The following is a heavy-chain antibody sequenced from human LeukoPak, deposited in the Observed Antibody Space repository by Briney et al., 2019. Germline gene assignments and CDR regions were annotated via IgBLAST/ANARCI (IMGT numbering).Heavy chain of an antibody. CDR1: GGSISGVSYY. D-gene: IGHD3-3*01. CDR3: ARVDFWSGYIDY. V-gene: IGHV4-61*09. Sequence: PSQTLSLTCTVSGGSISGVSYYWSWIRQPAGKGLEWIGHIYTSGSTDYNPSLKSRVTISVDTSKNQFSLKLSSVTAADTAVYYCARVDFWSGYIDYWGQGTLVTVSS. J-gene: IGHJ4*01. CDR2: IYTSGST.